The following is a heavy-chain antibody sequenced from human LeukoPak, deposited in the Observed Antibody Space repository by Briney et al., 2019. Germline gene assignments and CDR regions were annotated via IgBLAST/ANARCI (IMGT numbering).Heavy chain of an antibody. D-gene: IGHD3-22*01. CDR2: IYYSGST. CDR1: GGSISSSSYY. V-gene: IGHV4-39*07. J-gene: IGHJ4*02. Sequence: SETLSLTCTVSGGSISSSSYYWGWIRQPPGKGLEWIGSIYYSGSTYYNPSLKSRVTISVDTSKNQFSLKLSSVTAADTAVYYCARDQYYYDSSGYLTFDYWGQGTLVTVSS. CDR3: ARDQYYYDSSGYLTFDY.